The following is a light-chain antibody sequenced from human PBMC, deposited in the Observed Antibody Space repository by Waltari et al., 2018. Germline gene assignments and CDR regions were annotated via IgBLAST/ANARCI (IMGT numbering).Light chain of an antibody. CDR2: ASS. V-gene: IGKV1-8*01. CDR1: QGVGSY. J-gene: IGKJ1*01. Sequence: AIRLTQSPSSIAASTGDRVTITCRASQGVGSYLAWYQQKSGRAPKLVLYASSSLEAEVPSRFGGSGSGTDFTLTISCLQSEDFASYFCQQYYSYPVTFGQGTRV. CDR3: QQYYSYPVT.